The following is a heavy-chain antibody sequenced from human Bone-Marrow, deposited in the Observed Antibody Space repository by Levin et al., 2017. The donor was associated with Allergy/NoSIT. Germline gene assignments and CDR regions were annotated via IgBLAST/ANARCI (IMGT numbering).Heavy chain of an antibody. CDR3: ARGKKSTYDI. V-gene: IGHV6-1*01. J-gene: IGHJ3*02. CDR2: IYRGNK. Sequence: SQTLSLTCAISGDSLSSNTVAWNWIRQSPSRGLEWLGRIYRGNKEYAVSVKSRITITPDTSKNQFSLQLTSVTPEDTATDYWARGKKSTYDIWSQGRVVTVSS. CDR1: GDSLSSNTVA.